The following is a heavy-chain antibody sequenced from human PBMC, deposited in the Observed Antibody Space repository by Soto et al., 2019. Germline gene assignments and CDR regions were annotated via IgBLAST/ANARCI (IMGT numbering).Heavy chain of an antibody. Sequence: QVQLVQSGAEVKKPGSSVKVSCKASGVTFSSYTISWVRQAPGQGLEWMGRRIPMLGIANYAQKLQGRVTITADKSTSTAYMELSRLRSEDTAVYYCARDEYGYGWSDAFDIWGQGTMVTVSS. CDR1: GVTFSSYT. CDR2: RIPMLGIA. D-gene: IGHD5-18*01. V-gene: IGHV1-69*08. J-gene: IGHJ3*02. CDR3: ARDEYGYGWSDAFDI.